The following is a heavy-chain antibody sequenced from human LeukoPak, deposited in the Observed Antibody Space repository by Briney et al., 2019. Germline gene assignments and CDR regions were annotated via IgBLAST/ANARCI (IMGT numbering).Heavy chain of an antibody. CDR3: ARDPTAHGWEKKKPPAKGEDY. CDR1: GGTFSSYA. CDR2: IIPILGIA. J-gene: IGHJ4*02. V-gene: IGHV1-69*04. D-gene: IGHD3-16*01. Sequence: SVKVSCKASGGTFSSYAISWVRQAPGQGLEWMGRIIPILGIANYAQKFRGRVTITADKSTSTAYIELSSLRSEDTAVYYCARDPTAHGWEKKKPPAKGEDYWGQGTLVTVSS.